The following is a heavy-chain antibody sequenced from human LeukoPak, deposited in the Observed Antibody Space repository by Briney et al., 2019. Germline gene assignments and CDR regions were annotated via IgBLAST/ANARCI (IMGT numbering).Heavy chain of an antibody. CDR3: ARDVGLLWFREIQKGSDY. CDR2: INPNSGGT. J-gene: IGHJ4*02. CDR1: GYTFTGYY. Sequence: GASVKVSCKASGYTFTGYYMHWVRQAPGQGLEWMGWINPNSGGTNYAQKFQGRVTMTRDTSISTAYMELSRLRSDDTAVYYCARDVGLLWFREIQKGSDYWGQGTLVTVSS. D-gene: IGHD3-10*01. V-gene: IGHV1-2*02.